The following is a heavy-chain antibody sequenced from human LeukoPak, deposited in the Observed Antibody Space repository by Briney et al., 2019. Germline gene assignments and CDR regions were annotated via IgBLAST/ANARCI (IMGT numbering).Heavy chain of an antibody. CDR3: AKDYTGSSDN. J-gene: IGHJ4*02. D-gene: IGHD2-15*01. Sequence: GGSLRLSCAASGFTFSSSGMTWVRQAPGKGLEWVSTITGSVVNTYYADSVKGRFTISRDNSKSMLYLQMNSLRAEGTALYYCAKDYTGSSDNWGQGTLVTVSS. CDR2: ITGSVVNT. CDR1: GFTFSSSG. V-gene: IGHV3-23*01.